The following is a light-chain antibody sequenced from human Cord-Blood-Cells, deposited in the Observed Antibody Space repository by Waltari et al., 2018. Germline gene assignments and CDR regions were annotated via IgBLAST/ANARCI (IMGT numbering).Light chain of an antibody. CDR2: AAS. J-gene: IGKJ4*01. Sequence: DIQMTQSPSSLSASVGDRVTITCRASQSISSYLNWYQQKPGKAPKLLIYAASSLQSGVPSRFSGSGSGTDFTLTISSLQPEDFATYCCQQRDSTPLTFGGGTKVEIK. V-gene: IGKV1-39*01. CDR3: QQRDSTPLT. CDR1: QSISSY.